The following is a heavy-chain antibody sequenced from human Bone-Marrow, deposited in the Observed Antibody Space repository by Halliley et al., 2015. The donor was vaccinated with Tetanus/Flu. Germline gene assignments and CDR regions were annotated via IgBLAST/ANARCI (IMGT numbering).Heavy chain of an antibody. D-gene: IGHD1-26*01. CDR2: IHSAGGT. CDR3: ARSPSIGHPYYYGMDV. Sequence: SLIHSAGGTYYADSVKGRFTISRDNSKNTVSLQMNSLRGDDTAVYYCARSPSIGHPYYYGMDVWGQGTTVTVSS. V-gene: IGHV3-53*01. J-gene: IGHJ6*02.